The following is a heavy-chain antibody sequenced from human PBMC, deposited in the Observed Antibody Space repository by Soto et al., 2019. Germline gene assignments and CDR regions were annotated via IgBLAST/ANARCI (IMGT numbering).Heavy chain of an antibody. CDR2: ISYDGSNK. D-gene: IGHD2-15*01. CDR1: GFTFSSYA. Sequence: QVQLVESGGGVVQPGRSLRLSCAASGFTFSSYAMHWVRQAPGKGLEWVAVISYDGSNKYYADSVKGRFTISRDNSKNTLYLQMHSLRAEDTAVYYCARTGGDGGNPWNFDYWGQGTLVTVSS. CDR3: ARTGGDGGNPWNFDY. J-gene: IGHJ4*02. V-gene: IGHV3-30-3*01.